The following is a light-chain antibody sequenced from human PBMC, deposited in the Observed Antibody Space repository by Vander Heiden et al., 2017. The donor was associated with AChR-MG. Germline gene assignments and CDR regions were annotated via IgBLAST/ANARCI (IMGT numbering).Light chain of an antibody. Sequence: QSALTQPASVSRSPGQSITISCTGISSDVGSYNLVSWYQQHPGKAPKLMIYEGSKRPSGVSNRFSGAKSGNTASLTISGLQAEDEADYYCCSYAGSSTYVVFGGGTKLTVL. CDR2: EGS. J-gene: IGLJ2*01. V-gene: IGLV2-23*01. CDR1: SSDVGSYNL. CDR3: CSYAGSSTYVV.